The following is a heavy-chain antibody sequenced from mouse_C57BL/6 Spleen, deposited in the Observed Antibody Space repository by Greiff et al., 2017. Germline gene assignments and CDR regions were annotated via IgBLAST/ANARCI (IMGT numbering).Heavy chain of an antibody. CDR2: INPNYGTT. Sequence: EVQLQQSGPELVKPGASVKISCKASGYSFTDYNMNWVKQSNGKSLEWIGVINPNYGTTSYNQKFKGKATLTVDQSSSTAYMQLNSLTAEYSAVYYCARQATVVATDYAMDYWGQGTSVTVSS. D-gene: IGHD1-1*01. J-gene: IGHJ4*01. CDR1: GYSFTDYN. V-gene: IGHV1-39*01. CDR3: ARQATVVATDYAMDY.